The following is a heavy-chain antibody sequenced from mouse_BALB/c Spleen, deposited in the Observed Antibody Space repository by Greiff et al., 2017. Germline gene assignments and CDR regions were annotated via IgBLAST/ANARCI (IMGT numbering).Heavy chain of an antibody. CDR1: GYTFTDYA. CDR3: AMGPLITTVDWYFDV. J-gene: IGHJ1*01. D-gene: IGHD1-1*01. CDR2: ISTYYGDA. Sequence: VQLQQSGAELVRPGVSVKISCKGSGYTFTDYAMHWVKQSHAKSLEWIGVISTYYGDASYNQKFKGKATMTVDKSSSTAYMELARLTSEDSAIYYCAMGPLITTVDWYFDVWGAGTTVTVSS. V-gene: IGHV1S137*01.